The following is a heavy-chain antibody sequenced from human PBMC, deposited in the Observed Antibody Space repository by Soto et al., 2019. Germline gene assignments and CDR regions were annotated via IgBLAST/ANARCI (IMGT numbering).Heavy chain of an antibody. V-gene: IGHV3-23*01. CDR1: GFTFSSYA. CDR2: ISGSGGST. J-gene: IGHJ4*02. CDR3: ADLSPDLDYYDSSGHIKAGGY. Sequence: EVQLLESGGGLVQPGGSLRLSCAASGFTFSSYAMSWVRQAPGKGLEWVSAISGSGGSTYYADSVKGRFTISRDNSKNTLYLQMNSLRAEDTAVYYCADLSPDLDYYDSSGHIKAGGYWGQGTLVTVSS. D-gene: IGHD3-22*01.